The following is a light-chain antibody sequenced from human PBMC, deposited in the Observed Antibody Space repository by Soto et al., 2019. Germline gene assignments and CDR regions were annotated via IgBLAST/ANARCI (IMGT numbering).Light chain of an antibody. CDR3: NSFTSSSTYV. V-gene: IGLV2-14*01. CDR1: SSDVGGYKY. Sequence: QSALTQPASVSGSPGQSITISCTGTSSDVGGYKYVSWYQQHPGKAPKLIIYEVSNRPSGVANRFSGSKSGNPASLTSSGRQAEDETDDYCNSFTSSSTYVFGTGTNLTVL. CDR2: EVS. J-gene: IGLJ1*01.